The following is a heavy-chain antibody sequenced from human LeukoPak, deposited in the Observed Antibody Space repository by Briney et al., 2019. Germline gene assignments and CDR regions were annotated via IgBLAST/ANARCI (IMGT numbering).Heavy chain of an antibody. D-gene: IGHD6-13*01. CDR1: GFTFSSYW. Sequence: GGSLRLSCAASGFTFSSYWMHWVRQAPGKGLVWASRINSDGGSTSYADSVKGRFSISRDNAKNTLYLQMNSLRAEDTAVYYCARGGYREQLGSWGQGTLVTVSS. CDR2: INSDGGST. J-gene: IGHJ5*02. V-gene: IGHV3-74*01. CDR3: ARGGYREQLGS.